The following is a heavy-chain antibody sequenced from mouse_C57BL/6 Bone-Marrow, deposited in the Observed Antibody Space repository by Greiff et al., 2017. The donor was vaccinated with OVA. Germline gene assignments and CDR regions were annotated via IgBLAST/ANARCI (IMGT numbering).Heavy chain of an antibody. CDR2: IRLKSDNYAT. CDR1: GFTFSNYW. CDR3: TSEGLVDY. Sequence: DVMLVESGGGLVQPGGSMKLSCVASGFTFSNYWMNWVRPSPETGLEWVAQIRLKSDNYATHSAESVKGRFTTSSSDSKSSVYLQMSNLRSEDTGIYYCTSEGLVDYWGQGTTLTVSS. V-gene: IGHV6-3*01. D-gene: IGHD3-3*01. J-gene: IGHJ2*01.